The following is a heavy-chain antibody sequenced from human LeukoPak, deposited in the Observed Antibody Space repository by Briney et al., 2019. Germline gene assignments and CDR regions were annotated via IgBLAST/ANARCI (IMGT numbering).Heavy chain of an antibody. CDR1: GGPFSGYY. V-gene: IGHV4-34*01. J-gene: IGHJ4*02. CDR2: INHSGST. Sequence: PSETLSLTCAVYGGPFSGYYWSWIRQPPGKGLEWIGEINHSGSTNYNPSLKSRVTISVDTSKNQFSLKLSSVTAADTAVYYCASLLAFDYWGQGTLVTVSS. CDR3: ASLLAFDY.